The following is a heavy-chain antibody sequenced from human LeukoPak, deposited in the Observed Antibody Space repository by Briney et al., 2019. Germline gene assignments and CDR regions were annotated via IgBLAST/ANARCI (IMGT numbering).Heavy chain of an antibody. CDR2: ISGSGSST. V-gene: IGHV3-23*01. CDR3: TTHYGGSAVGAFDI. CDR1: GFTFSSYA. Sequence: GGSLRLSYAASGFTFSSYAMTWVRQAPGKGLEWVSGISGSGSSTYYTDSVKGRFTMSRDNSKNTLYLQMNSLRAEDTAVYYCTTHYGGSAVGAFDIWGQGTMVTVS. J-gene: IGHJ3*02. D-gene: IGHD4-23*01.